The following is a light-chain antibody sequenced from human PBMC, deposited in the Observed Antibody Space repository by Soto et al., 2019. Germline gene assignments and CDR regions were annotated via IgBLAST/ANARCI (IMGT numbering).Light chain of an antibody. J-gene: IGLJ1*01. V-gene: IGLV2-14*01. CDR2: EVS. CDR3: SSYTTSRTLV. CDR1: SSNIGSNY. Sequence: QSVLTQPPSASGTPGQRVTISCSGSSSNIGSNYVYWYQQLPGTAPKLMIFEVSNRPSGVSNRFSGSKSGNTASLTISGLQAEDEADYYCSSYTTSRTLVFGPGTKVTVL.